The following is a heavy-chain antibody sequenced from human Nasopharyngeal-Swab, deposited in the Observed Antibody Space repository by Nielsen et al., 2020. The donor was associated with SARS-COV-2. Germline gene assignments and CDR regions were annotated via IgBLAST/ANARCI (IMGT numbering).Heavy chain of an antibody. CDR3: VTLGGYSGYDSEYGMDV. D-gene: IGHD5-12*01. V-gene: IGHV3-9*01. CDR1: GFTFDDYA. J-gene: IGHJ6*02. CDR2: ISWNSGSI. Sequence: GGSLRLSCAASGFTFDDYAMHCVRHAPGTGLLWVSGISWNSGSIGYADSVKGRFTISRDNAKNSLYLQMNSLRAEDTALYYCVTLGGYSGYDSEYGMDVWGQGTTVTVSS.